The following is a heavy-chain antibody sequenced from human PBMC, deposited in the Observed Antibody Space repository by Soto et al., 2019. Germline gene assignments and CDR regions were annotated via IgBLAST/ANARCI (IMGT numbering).Heavy chain of an antibody. CDR2: IWYDGSNK. J-gene: IGHJ6*02. V-gene: IGHV3-33*01. CDR3: ARDQFEGYSSSWYSRYYYGMDV. Sequence: QVQLVESGGGVVQPGRSLRLSCAASGFTFSSYGMHWVRQAPGKGLEWVAVIWYDGSNKYYADSVKGRFTISRDNSKNTLYLQMNSLRAEDTAVYYCARDQFEGYSSSWYSRYYYGMDVWGQGTTVTVSS. CDR1: GFTFSSYG. D-gene: IGHD6-13*01.